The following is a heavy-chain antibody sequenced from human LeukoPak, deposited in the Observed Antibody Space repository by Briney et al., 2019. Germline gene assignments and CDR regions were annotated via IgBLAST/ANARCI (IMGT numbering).Heavy chain of an antibody. CDR3: TRETSSRYFDY. V-gene: IGHV1-3*01. J-gene: IGHJ4*02. CDR1: GYTFTSYA. CDR2: INAGNGNT. Sequence: ASVKVSCKASGYTFTSYAMHWVRQAPGQRLEWMGWINAGNGNTKYSQKFQGRITITRNTSISTAYMELSSLRSEDTAAYYCTRETSSRYFDYWGQGTLVTVSS.